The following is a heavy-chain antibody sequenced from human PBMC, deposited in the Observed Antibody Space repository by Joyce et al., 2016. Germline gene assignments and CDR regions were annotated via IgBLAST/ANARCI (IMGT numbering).Heavy chain of an antibody. Sequence: QLQLQESGPGLVKPSETLSLTCTVSGGSISSSSYYWGWIRQPPGKGLEWIGSIYYSGSTYYNPSLKSRVTISVDTSKNQFSLKLSSVTAADTAVYYCAREVSGWSKIDYWGQGTLVTVSA. J-gene: IGHJ4*02. D-gene: IGHD6-19*01. CDR1: GGSISSSSYY. CDR3: AREVSGWSKIDY. V-gene: IGHV4-39*07. CDR2: IYYSGST.